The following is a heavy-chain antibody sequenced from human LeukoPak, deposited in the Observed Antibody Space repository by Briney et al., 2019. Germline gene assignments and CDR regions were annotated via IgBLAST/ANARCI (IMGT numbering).Heavy chain of an antibody. CDR1: GFTFSSYA. J-gene: IGHJ3*02. D-gene: IGHD3-3*01. CDR3: AKMGLHENRFLEWLPDGRAFDI. CDR2: ISGSGGST. Sequence: GGSLRLSCAASGFTFSSYAMSWVRQAPGKGLEWVSAISGSGGSTYYADSVKGRFTISRDNSKNTLYLQMNSLRAEDTAVYYCAKMGLHENRFLEWLPDGRAFDIWGQGTMVTVSS. V-gene: IGHV3-23*01.